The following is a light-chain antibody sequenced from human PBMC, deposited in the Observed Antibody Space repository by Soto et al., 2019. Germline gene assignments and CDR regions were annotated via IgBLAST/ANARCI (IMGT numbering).Light chain of an antibody. J-gene: IGLJ2*01. CDR1: SSDVGGYNY. Sequence: QSALTQPPSASGSPGQSVTISCTGTSSDVGGYNYVSWYQQHPGKAPKLMIYEVSNRPSGVPDRFSGSKSGNTASLTVSGLQPEDEADYYCSSYTGTNVLFGGGTKLTVL. CDR3: SSYTGTNVL. CDR2: EVS. V-gene: IGLV2-8*01.